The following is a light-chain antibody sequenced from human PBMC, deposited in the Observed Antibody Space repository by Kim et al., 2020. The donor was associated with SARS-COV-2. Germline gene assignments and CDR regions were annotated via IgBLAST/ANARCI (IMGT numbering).Light chain of an antibody. V-gene: IGKV3-15*01. CDR2: GAF. J-gene: IGKJ4*01. CDR1: QSITSN. CDR3: QQYNSWPLT. Sequence: SVSPGERATVSCRASQSITSNLAWYQQKPGQAPTLLMYGAFTRATGVPARFSGGGSGTEFTLTISSPQSDDSALYFCQQYNSWPLTFGGGTKLEI.